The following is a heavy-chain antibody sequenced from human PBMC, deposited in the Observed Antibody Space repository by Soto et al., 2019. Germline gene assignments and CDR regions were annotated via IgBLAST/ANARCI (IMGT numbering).Heavy chain of an antibody. V-gene: IGHV4-39*07. CDR1: GDSISRSTYY. D-gene: IGHD3-10*01. J-gene: IGHJ6*02. CDR3: ASSSFLRPGDLFHGLDV. CDR2: LYDIESSSYNPYSESI. Sequence: SETLSLTCTVSGDSISRSTYYWGWIRQPPGKGLEWIGSLYDIESSSYNPYSESIYYNPSLKRRVTISVDTSKNQFSLKLTSVTAEDTALYFCASSSFLRPGDLFHGLDVWGQGTTVT.